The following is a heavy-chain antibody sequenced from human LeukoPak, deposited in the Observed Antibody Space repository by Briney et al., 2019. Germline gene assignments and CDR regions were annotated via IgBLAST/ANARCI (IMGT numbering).Heavy chain of an antibody. CDR3: AREGLAEMGDYIDY. CDR2: ISSRRNDI. Sequence: KAGGSLRLSCAASGFTFSSYTIDWVRQAPGKGLEWVSSISSRRNDIHYADSVRGRFIISGDDAKNSVFLQLDNLRVEDTALYYCAREGLAEMGDYIDYWGQGTLVTVSS. D-gene: IGHD4-17*01. CDR1: GFTFSSYT. J-gene: IGHJ4*02. V-gene: IGHV3-21*01.